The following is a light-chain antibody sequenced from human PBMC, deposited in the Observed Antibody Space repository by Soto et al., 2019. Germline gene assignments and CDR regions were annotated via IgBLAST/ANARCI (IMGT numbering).Light chain of an antibody. V-gene: IGLV2-14*01. CDR2: DVS. J-gene: IGLJ1*01. Sequence: QSALTQPASVSGSPGQSITISCTGTSSDVGGYNYVSWYQQHPGKAPKFMIYDVSNRHSGVSNRFSGSKTGNTASQTISWLQAEDEADYYCCSYTTSNTRQIVFGTGTKVTVL. CDR1: SSDVGGYNY. CDR3: CSYTTSNTRQIV.